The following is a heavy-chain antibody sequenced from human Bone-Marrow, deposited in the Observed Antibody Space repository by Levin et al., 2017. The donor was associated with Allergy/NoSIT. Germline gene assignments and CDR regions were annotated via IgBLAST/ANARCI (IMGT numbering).Heavy chain of an antibody. J-gene: IGHJ4*02. V-gene: IGHV4-31*03. CDR2: INYSGSI. CDR1: GGSIRIAGYY. D-gene: IGHD3-3*01. CDR3: ASFWSGYYAFDY. Sequence: SQTLSLTCTVSGGSIRIAGYYWGWICQHPGKGLEWIGYINYSGSIFYNPSLKSRATMSVDTSKNQFSLNLSSVTAADTAVYYCASFWSGYYAFDYWGQGTLVTVSS.